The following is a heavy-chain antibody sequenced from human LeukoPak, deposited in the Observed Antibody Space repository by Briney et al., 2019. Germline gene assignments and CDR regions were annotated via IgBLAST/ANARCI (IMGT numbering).Heavy chain of an antibody. CDR1: GFTFSSYE. D-gene: IGHD4-17*01. Sequence: GGSLRLSCAASGFTFSSYEMNWVRQAPGKGLEWVSYITTSGRTIYYADSVKGRFTISRDNAKNSLYLQMNSLRAEDTAVYYCARGEDYGTNSFDYWGQGTLVTVST. V-gene: IGHV3-48*03. J-gene: IGHJ4*02. CDR3: ARGEDYGTNSFDY. CDR2: ITTSGRTI.